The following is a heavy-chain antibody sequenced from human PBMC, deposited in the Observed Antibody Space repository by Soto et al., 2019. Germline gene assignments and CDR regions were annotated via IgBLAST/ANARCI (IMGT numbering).Heavy chain of an antibody. D-gene: IGHD3-10*01. CDR2: ISYDGSKK. CDR3: VGGQYYFDY. J-gene: IGHJ4*02. Sequence: QVQLVESGGGVVQPGRSLRLSCAASGFPFTTYGMHWVREGPGKGLEWVAGISYDGSKKYYADSVKGRFTISRDNSKNSLYLQRNSVRPEDTALYYCVGGQYYFDYRGQGTLVTVSS. CDR1: GFPFTTYG. V-gene: IGHV3-30*03.